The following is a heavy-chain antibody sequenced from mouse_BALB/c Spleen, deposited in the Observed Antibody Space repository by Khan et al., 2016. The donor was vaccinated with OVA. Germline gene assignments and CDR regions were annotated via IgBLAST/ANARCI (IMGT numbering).Heavy chain of an antibody. D-gene: IGHD2-10*01. V-gene: IGHV2-6-1*01. CDR2: IWSDGST. Sequence: QVQLKESGPGLVAPSQSLSITCTISGFSLTNYGVHWVRQPPGKGLEWLVVIWSDGSTTYNSALKSRLSISKDNPKSQVLLKMNSLQTDDTAMYYCARQPYYHYYIMDYWCRGTSVPVSS. CDR3: ARQPYYHYYIMDY. CDR1: GFSLTNYG. J-gene: IGHJ4*01.